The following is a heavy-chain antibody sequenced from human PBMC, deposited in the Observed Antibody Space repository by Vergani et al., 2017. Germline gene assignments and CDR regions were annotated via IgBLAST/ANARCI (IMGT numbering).Heavy chain of an antibody. CDR2: IVVGSGNT. Sequence: QMQLVQSGPEVKKPGTSVKVSCKASGFTFTSSAMQWVRQARGQRLEWIGWIVVGSGNTNYAQKFQERVTITRDMSTSTAYMELSSLRSEDTAVYYCAAVAASAGSSTYYYDSSGYPFDPWGQGTLVTVSS. V-gene: IGHV1-58*02. D-gene: IGHD3-22*01. J-gene: IGHJ5*02. CDR3: AAVAASAGSSTYYYDSSGYPFDP. CDR1: GFTFTSSA.